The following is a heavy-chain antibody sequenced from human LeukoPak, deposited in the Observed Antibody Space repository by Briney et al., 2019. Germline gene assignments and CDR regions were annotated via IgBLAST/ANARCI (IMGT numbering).Heavy chain of an antibody. CDR2: ISGSSGST. V-gene: IGHV3-23*01. CDR3: AKAIGYPYGDYIDY. Sequence: SGGSLRLSCAASGFTFSSYAMSWVRQAPGKGLEWVSAISGSSGSTYYADSMKGRFTISRDNSKNTLYLQMNSLRAEDTAVYYCAKAIGYPYGDYIDYWGQGTLVTVSS. CDR1: GFTFSSYA. J-gene: IGHJ4*02. D-gene: IGHD4-17*01.